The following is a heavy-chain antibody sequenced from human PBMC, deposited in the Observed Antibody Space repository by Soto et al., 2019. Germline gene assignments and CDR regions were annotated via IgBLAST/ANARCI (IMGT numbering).Heavy chain of an antibody. Sequence: EAQLVESGGGLVQPGGSLRLSCAASGFTFSSYWMHWVRQAPGKGLVWVSRINSDGSSTSYADSVKGRFTISRDNAKNTLYLQMNSLRAEDTAVYYCARGGYQLLFAFDIWGQGTMVTVSS. CDR2: INSDGSST. CDR1: GFTFSSYW. D-gene: IGHD2-2*01. V-gene: IGHV3-74*01. CDR3: ARGGYQLLFAFDI. J-gene: IGHJ3*02.